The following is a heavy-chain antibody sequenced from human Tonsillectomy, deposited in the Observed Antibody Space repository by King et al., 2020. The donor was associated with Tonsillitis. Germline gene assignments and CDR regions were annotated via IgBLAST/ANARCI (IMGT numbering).Heavy chain of an antibody. CDR1: GFTFSTYS. Sequence: VQLVESGEGLVKPGGSLRLSCAASGFTFSTYSMNWVRQAPGKGLEWVSSISSSSSYIYYADSVKGRFTISRDNAENSLYLQMNSLRAEDTAVYYCARGGLQFALDYWGQGTLVTVSS. CDR3: ARGGLQFALDY. J-gene: IGHJ4*02. CDR2: ISSSSSYI. D-gene: IGHD5-24*01. V-gene: IGHV3-21*01.